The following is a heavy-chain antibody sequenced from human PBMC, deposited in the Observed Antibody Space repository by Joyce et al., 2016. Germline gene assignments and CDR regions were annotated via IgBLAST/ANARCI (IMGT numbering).Heavy chain of an antibody. D-gene: IGHD3-10*01. Sequence: QVQLQESGPGLVKPSETLSLSCTVSGASVSSRSYHWGWVRQPPGKGLEWIGSSGDMNYNPSLESRVIISTDTSKNQFSLRLTSVTAADTAVYYCAIYKAGGGGSGYWGPGTLVTVSS. J-gene: IGHJ4*02. CDR1: GASVSSRSYH. V-gene: IGHV4-61*01. CDR3: AIYKAGGGGSGY. CDR2: SSGDM.